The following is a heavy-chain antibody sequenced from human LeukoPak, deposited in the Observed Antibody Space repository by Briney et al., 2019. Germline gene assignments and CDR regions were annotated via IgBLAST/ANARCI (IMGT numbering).Heavy chain of an antibody. J-gene: IGHJ5*02. D-gene: IGHD2-2*01. CDR1: GGSFSGYY. CDR3: ARGRLIVVVPAASRGKYNWFDP. CDR2: INHSGST. V-gene: IGHV4-34*01. Sequence: SETLSLTCAVYGGSFSGYYWSWIRQPPGKGLEWIGEINHSGSTNYNPSLKSRVTISVDTSKNQFSLKLSSVTAADTAVYYRARGRLIVVVPAASRGKYNWFDPWGQGTLVTVSS.